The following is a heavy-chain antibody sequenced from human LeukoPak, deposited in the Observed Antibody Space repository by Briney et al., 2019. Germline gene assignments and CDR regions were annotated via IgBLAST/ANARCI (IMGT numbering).Heavy chain of an antibody. D-gene: IGHD3-22*01. V-gene: IGHV4-30-4*08. CDR1: GGSISSGDYY. CDR2: IYYSGST. CDR3: ASQGGTYYYDSSGYYHDY. Sequence: SETLSLTCTVSGGSISSGDYYWSWIRQPPGKGLEWIGDIYYSGSTYYNPSPKSRFTISVDTSKNQFSLKLSSVTAADTAVYYCASQGGTYYYDSSGYYHDYWGQGTLVTVSS. J-gene: IGHJ4*02.